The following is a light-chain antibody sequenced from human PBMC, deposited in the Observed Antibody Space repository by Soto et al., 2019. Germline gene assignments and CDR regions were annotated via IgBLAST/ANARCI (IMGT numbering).Light chain of an antibody. Sequence: EIVLTQSPGTLSLSPGERATLSCRASQSVSSNLAWYQQKPGQAPRLLIYDASKRATGIPARFSGSGSGTDFTLTISSLEPEDFAVYYCQQRSSRPPMYTFGQGTKVDIK. CDR2: DAS. V-gene: IGKV3-11*01. J-gene: IGKJ2*01. CDR3: QQRSSRPPMYT. CDR1: QSVSSN.